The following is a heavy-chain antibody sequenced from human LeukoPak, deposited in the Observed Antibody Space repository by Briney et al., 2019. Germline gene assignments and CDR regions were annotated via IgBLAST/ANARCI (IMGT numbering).Heavy chain of an antibody. V-gene: IGHV3-30*04. CDR3: ARDREAYSNPMKDGAFDI. CDR2: ISYDGSSK. D-gene: IGHD4-11*01. J-gene: IGHJ3*02. Sequence: PGGSLRLSCAASAFTFSSYAMYRVRQVPGRGLEWVAVISYDGSSKYSADSVKGRFTISRDNSKSTLFLQMNSLRADDTAVYYCARDREAYSNPMKDGAFDIWGQGTMVTVSS. CDR1: AFTFSSYA.